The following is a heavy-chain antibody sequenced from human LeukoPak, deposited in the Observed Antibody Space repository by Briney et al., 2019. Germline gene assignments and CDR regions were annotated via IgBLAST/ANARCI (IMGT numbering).Heavy chain of an antibody. CDR3: ARHSPRYSSGWYGDYFDY. V-gene: IGHV4-34*01. CDR2: IYSGGSA. Sequence: SETLSLTCAVYSGSFNDYCWIWLRQPPRRGLEWIGEIYSGGSANYDPSLKGRLAISVDPSKSQFSLKLSSLTAADTAVYYCARHSPRYSSGWYGDYFDYWGQGTLVTVSS. CDR1: SGSFNDYC. D-gene: IGHD6-19*01. J-gene: IGHJ4*02.